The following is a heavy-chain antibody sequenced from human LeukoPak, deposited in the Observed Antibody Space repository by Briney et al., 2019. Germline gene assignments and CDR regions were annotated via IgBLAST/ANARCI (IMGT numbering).Heavy chain of an antibody. V-gene: IGHV3-9*01. D-gene: IGHD3-9*01. CDR1: GFTFDDYA. Sequence: GRSLRLSCAASGFTFDDYAMHWVRQAPGKGLEWVSGISWNSGSIGYADSVKGRFTISRDNAKNSLYLQMNSLRAEDTALYYCAKDRDYDILTGGFDYWGQGTLVTVSS. CDR3: AKDRDYDILTGGFDY. CDR2: ISWNSGSI. J-gene: IGHJ4*02.